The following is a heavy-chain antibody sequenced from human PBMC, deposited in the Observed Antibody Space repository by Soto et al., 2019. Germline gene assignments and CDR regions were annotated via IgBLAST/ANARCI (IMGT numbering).Heavy chain of an antibody. CDR2: ISAYNGNT. CDR1: GYSFTSYG. J-gene: IGHJ4*02. V-gene: IGHV1-18*01. Sequence: QVQLVQSGAEVTKPGASVKVSCKASGYSFTSYGISWVRQAPGQGLEWMGWISAYNGNTNYAQNLQGRVTMTTDTATSTDYRELRSLRSDDTAVYYCARDFPAAAGTGDYWGQGTLVTVSS. D-gene: IGHD6-13*01. CDR3: ARDFPAAAGTGDY.